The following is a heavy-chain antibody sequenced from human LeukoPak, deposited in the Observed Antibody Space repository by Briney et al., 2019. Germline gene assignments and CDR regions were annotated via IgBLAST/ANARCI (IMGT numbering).Heavy chain of an antibody. D-gene: IGHD1-1*01. J-gene: IGHJ4*02. CDR1: GFTFSSYG. CDR2: IWYDGSNK. V-gene: IGHV3-33*01. Sequence: GGSLRLSCAASGFTFSSYGMHWVRQAPGKGLEWVAVIWYDGSNKYYADSVKGRFTIPRDNSKNTLYLQMNSLRAEDTAVYYCARDLRRGTFDYWGQGTLVTVSS. CDR3: ARDLRRGTFDY.